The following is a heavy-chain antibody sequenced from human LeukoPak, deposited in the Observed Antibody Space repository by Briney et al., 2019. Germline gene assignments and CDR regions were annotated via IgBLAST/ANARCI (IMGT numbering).Heavy chain of an antibody. CDR1: GFTVSSNY. J-gene: IGHJ4*02. D-gene: IGHD6-13*01. CDR2: IYTGGTT. CDR3: ARHSEFGTSWFDY. Sequence: GGSLRLSCAASGFTVSSNYMSWVRQAPGKGLEWVSVIYTGGTTYYADSVRGRFTISRDNSKNTLFLQMNILRVDDTAVYYCARHSEFGTSWFDYGGQGTLVTVSS. V-gene: IGHV3-53*01.